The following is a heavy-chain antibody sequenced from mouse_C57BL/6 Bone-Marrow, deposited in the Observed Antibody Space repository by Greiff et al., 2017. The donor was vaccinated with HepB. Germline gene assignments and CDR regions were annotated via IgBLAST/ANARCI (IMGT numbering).Heavy chain of an antibody. V-gene: IGHV5-17*01. CDR1: GFTFSDYG. J-gene: IGHJ3*01. CDR3: ARWLLEWFAY. D-gene: IGHD2-3*01. CDR2: ISSGSSTI. Sequence: EVMLVESGGGLVKPGGSLKLSCAASGFTFSDYGMHWVRQAPEKGLEWVAYISSGSSTIYYADTVKGRFTISRDNAKNTLFLQMTSLRSEDTAMYYCARWLLEWFAYWGQGTLVTVSA.